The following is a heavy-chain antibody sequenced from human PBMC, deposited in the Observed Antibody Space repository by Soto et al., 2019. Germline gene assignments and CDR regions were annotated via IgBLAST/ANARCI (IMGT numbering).Heavy chain of an antibody. CDR2: MHPYTGKT. CDR1: GYTFINYD. Sequence: QVPLVQSGAEVKKPGASVKVSCQTSGYTFINYDINWVRQGAGQRPEWLGWMHPYTGKTGYAEKFQGRITMTRDTSINTAYLELRSLRSEDTAICYCARIGRSTAPHWGHGTPVTVSS. CDR3: ARIGRSTAPH. V-gene: IGHV1-8*01. D-gene: IGHD4-17*01. J-gene: IGHJ4*01.